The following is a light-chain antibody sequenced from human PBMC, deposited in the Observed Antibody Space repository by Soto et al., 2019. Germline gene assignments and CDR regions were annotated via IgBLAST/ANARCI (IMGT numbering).Light chain of an antibody. Sequence: QSALTQPASVSGSPGQSVTISCTGTSSDVGGLNFVSWYQHHPGKAPKLMIYEVYNRPSGVSTRFSGSKSVNTASLSISGLQDEDEADYYCTSYTSSSTHVLLGGGTKVTVL. CDR1: SSDVGGLNF. V-gene: IGLV2-14*01. J-gene: IGLJ2*01. CDR3: TSYTSSSTHVL. CDR2: EVY.